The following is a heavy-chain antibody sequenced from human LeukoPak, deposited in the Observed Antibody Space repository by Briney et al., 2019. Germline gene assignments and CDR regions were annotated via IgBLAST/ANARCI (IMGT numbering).Heavy chain of an antibody. CDR1: GGSIGTYY. J-gene: IGHJ4*02. CDR2: IYNSGST. Sequence: SETLSLTCTVSGGSIGTYYWSWIRQPPGKGLESIGYIYNSGSTNYNPFLKSRVTISVDTSKNQFSLKLSSVTAADTAVYYCARGRLFDYWGQGTLVTVSS. D-gene: IGHD2-21*02. CDR3: ARGRLFDY. V-gene: IGHV4-59*01.